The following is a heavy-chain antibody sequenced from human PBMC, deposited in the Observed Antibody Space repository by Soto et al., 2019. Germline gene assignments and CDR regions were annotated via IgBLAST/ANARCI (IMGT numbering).Heavy chain of an antibody. D-gene: IGHD3-3*01. V-gene: IGHV1-69*02. Sequence: QVQLVQSGAELKKPGSSVKVSCEASGGSFIRYSFTWVRQAPGQGLAWMGRIIPLQNKANYALKFQDRVTITADRSTRTAYMELRSLRPEDTSVYYCSKCLLFGDHVYMDVLFKGTTVTVSS. CDR3: SKCLLFGDHVYMDV. CDR2: IIPLQNKA. CDR1: GGSFIRYS. J-gene: IGHJ6*03.